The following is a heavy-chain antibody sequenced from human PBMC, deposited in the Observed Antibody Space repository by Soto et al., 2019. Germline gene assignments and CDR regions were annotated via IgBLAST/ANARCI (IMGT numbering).Heavy chain of an antibody. D-gene: IGHD3-16*01. Sequence: PGWSLRLSCVASGFTFSNYAMNWVRQVPGKGLECVSGASASGVSRYYADSVQGRFTISRDNSNNTLYLQMSSLRADDTAIYYCAKTAGLGSYYYGMDVWGQGTTVTVYS. V-gene: IGHV3-23*01. CDR1: GFTFSNYA. CDR2: ASASGVSR. CDR3: AKTAGLGSYYYGMDV. J-gene: IGHJ6*02.